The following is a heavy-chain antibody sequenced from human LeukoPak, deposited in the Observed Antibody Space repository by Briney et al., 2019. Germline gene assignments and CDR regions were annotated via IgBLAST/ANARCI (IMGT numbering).Heavy chain of an antibody. CDR3: ARGYYYDSSGLKVRHAFDI. Sequence: GGSLRLSCAASGFTFSSYSMNRVRQAPGEGLEWVSSISSSSSYIYYADSVKGRFTISRDNAKNSLYLQMNSLRAEDTAVYYCARGYYYDSSGLKVRHAFDIWGQGTMVTVSS. CDR2: ISSSSSYI. D-gene: IGHD3-22*01. V-gene: IGHV3-21*01. J-gene: IGHJ3*02. CDR1: GFTFSSYS.